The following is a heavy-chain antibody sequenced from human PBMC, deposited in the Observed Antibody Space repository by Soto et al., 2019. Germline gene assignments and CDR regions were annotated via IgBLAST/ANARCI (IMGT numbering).Heavy chain of an antibody. CDR3: ARETSSSNFDY. J-gene: IGHJ4*02. V-gene: IGHV4-30-4*01. CDR2: IYYSGST. CDR1: GGSTTTDNY. D-gene: IGHD6-6*01. Sequence: SETLSLTCTVSGGSTTTDNYWSWIRQPPGKGLEWIGHIYYSGSTDYNPSLKSRLAISIDTSKNQLSLTVSSVTAADTAVYYCARETSSSNFDYWGQGTLVTVSS.